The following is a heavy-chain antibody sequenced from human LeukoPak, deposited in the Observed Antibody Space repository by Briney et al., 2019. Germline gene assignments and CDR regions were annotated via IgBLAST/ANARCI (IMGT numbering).Heavy chain of an antibody. J-gene: IGHJ4*02. CDR1: GASITDYY. Sequence: SETLSLTCTVSGASITDYYWNWIRQSPGKGPEWIGNIYTGGRINFNPSLKSRVTMSVDTSKNQFSLKVTSMTAADTAVYYCAFGSGRRYFDNWGQGTLVTVSS. CDR2: IYTGGRI. V-gene: IGHV4-59*03. CDR3: AFGSGRRYFDN. D-gene: IGHD3-10*01.